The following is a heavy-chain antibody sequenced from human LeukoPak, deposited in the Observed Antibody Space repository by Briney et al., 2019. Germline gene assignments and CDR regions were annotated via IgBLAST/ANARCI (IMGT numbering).Heavy chain of an antibody. J-gene: IGHJ4*02. V-gene: IGHV1-46*01. CDR1: GYTFTSYY. CDR2: INPSGGST. Sequence: ASVKVSCKASGYTFTSYYMHWVRQAPGQGLEWMGIINPSGGSTSYAQKFQGRVTMTRDMSTSTVYMELSSLRSEDTAVYYCARDLLGVGATTIFDYWGQGTLVTVSS. CDR3: ARDLLGVGATTIFDY. D-gene: IGHD1-26*01.